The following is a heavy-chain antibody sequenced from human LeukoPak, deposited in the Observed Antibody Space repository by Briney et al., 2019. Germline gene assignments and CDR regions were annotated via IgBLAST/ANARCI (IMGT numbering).Heavy chain of an antibody. Sequence: SVKVSCKASGGTFSSYAISWVRQAPGQGLEWMGGIIPIFGTANYAQKFQGRVTITADESTSTAYMELSSLRSEDTAVYYCARGYIVGATTRSLAAFDIWGQGTMDTVSS. J-gene: IGHJ3*02. V-gene: IGHV1-69*13. CDR1: GGTFSSYA. D-gene: IGHD1-26*01. CDR3: ARGYIVGATTRSLAAFDI. CDR2: IIPIFGTA.